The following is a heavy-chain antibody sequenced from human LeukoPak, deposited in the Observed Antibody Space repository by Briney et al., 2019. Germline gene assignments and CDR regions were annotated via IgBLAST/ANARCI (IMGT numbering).Heavy chain of an antibody. CDR2: INHSGST. CDR1: GGSFSGYY. Sequence: KPSETLSLTCAVYGGSFSGYYWSWIRQPPGKGLEWIGEINHSGSTNYNPSLKSRVTISVDTSKNQFSLKLSSVTAADTAVYYCARRPTWIQLWRLGGGAFDIWGQGTMVTVSS. CDR3: ARRPTWIQLWRLGGGAFDI. D-gene: IGHD5-18*01. V-gene: IGHV4-34*01. J-gene: IGHJ3*02.